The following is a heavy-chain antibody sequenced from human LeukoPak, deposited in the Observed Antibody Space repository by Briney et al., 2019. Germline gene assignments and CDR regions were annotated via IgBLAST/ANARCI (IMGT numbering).Heavy chain of an antibody. Sequence: SETLSLTCTVSGYSISSGYYWGWIRQPPGKGLEWIGSIYHSGSTYYNPSLKSRVTISVDTSKNQFSLKLSSVTAADTAVYYCARVRGGSGSYYWVPFDYWGQGTLVTVSS. CDR1: GYSISSGYY. CDR2: IYHSGST. CDR3: ARVRGGSGSYYWVPFDY. J-gene: IGHJ4*02. V-gene: IGHV4-38-2*02. D-gene: IGHD3-10*01.